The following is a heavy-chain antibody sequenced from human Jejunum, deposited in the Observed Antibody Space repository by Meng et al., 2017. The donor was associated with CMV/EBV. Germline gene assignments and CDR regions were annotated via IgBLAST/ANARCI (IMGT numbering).Heavy chain of an antibody. Sequence: VRLVESGGGLIQPGGSLRLSCAASGFTVSSGYITWVRQAPEKGLEWLSITFRSGTTYFADSVKGRFSISRDNSKNTLYLQMNSLRVEDTAVYYCAKGADSSWYTGESWGQGTLVTVSS. CDR2: TFRSGTT. CDR3: AKGADSSWYTGES. J-gene: IGHJ5*02. V-gene: IGHV3-53*01. D-gene: IGHD2-2*02. CDR1: GFTVSSGY.